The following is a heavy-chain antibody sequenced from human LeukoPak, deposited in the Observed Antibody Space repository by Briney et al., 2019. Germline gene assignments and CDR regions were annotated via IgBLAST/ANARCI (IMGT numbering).Heavy chain of an antibody. V-gene: IGHV3-21*01. Sequence: GGSLRLSCAASGFTFSSYSMNWVRQAPGKGLEWVSSISSSSSYIYYADSVKGRFTISRDNAKNSLHLQMNSLRAEDTAVYYCARVETGTTLIGAADYWGQGTLVTVSS. D-gene: IGHD1-7*01. J-gene: IGHJ4*02. CDR1: GFTFSSYS. CDR2: ISSSSSYI. CDR3: ARVETGTTLIGAADY.